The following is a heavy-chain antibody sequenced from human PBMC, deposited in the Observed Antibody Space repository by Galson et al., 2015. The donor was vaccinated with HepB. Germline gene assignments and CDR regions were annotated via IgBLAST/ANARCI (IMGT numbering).Heavy chain of an antibody. CDR1: GFTFSSYW. J-gene: IGHJ4*02. Sequence: SMRLSCAASGFTFSSYWMSWVRQAPGKGLEWVANIKQDGSEKYYVDSVKGRFTISRDNAKNSLYLQMNSLKTEDTAVYYCTRSGADYYDSSGYQTNWGQGTLVTVSS. D-gene: IGHD3-22*01. CDR2: IKQDGSEK. V-gene: IGHV3-7*03. CDR3: TRSGADYYDSSGYQTN.